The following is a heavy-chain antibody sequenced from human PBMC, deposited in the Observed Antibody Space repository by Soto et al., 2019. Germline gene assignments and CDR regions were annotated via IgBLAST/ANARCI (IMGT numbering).Heavy chain of an antibody. Sequence: EVQLVESGGGLVQPGGSLRLSCAASGFTFSSYLMHWVRQAPGKGLVWVSRLNSDGSSTTYADSVKGRLTISRDSAKNMLDLPMNSLRAEDMAVYYCARVRMAGVFDIWGQGTMVSVSS. D-gene: IGHD6-19*01. CDR3: ARVRMAGVFDI. CDR2: LNSDGSST. V-gene: IGHV3-74*01. CDR1: GFTFSSYL. J-gene: IGHJ3*02.